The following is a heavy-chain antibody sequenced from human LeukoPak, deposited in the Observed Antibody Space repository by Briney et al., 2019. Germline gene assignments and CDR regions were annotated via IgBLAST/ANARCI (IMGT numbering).Heavy chain of an antibody. D-gene: IGHD4-17*01. J-gene: IGHJ1*01. CDR2: ISGSGGST. Sequence: GSLRLSCAASGFTFSSYAMTWVRQAPGKGLEWVSGISGSGGSTYYADSVKGRFTISRDNSKNTLYLQMNSLRAEDTAVYYCAKEVYGDSTGGRFQNWGQGTLVTVSS. CDR1: GFTFSSYA. CDR3: AKEVYGDSTGGRFQN. V-gene: IGHV3-23*01.